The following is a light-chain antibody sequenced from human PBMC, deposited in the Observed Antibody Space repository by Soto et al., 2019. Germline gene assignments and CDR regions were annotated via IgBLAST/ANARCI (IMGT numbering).Light chain of an antibody. CDR1: QSVSNNY. Sequence: EIVLTQSPGTLSLSEGEIATLSCRASQSVSNNYLAWYQQKPGQAPRLLIYGASNRATGIPDRFSGSGSGTDFTLTISRLEPEDFAVYYCQQYGSSGTFGQGTKVDIK. CDR2: GAS. J-gene: IGKJ1*01. V-gene: IGKV3-20*01. CDR3: QQYGSSGT.